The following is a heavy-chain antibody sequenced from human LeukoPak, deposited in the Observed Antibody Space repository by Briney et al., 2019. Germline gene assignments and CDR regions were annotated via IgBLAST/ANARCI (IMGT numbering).Heavy chain of an antibody. Sequence: SVKVSCKASGGTFSSHAISWVRQAPGQGLEWMGGIIPIFGTANYAQKFQGRVTMTEDTSTDTAYMELSSLRSEDTAVYYCATAGRGWFDPWGQGTLVTVSS. CDR3: ATAGRGWFDP. J-gene: IGHJ5*02. CDR1: GGTFSSHA. V-gene: IGHV1-69*06. CDR2: IIPIFGTA.